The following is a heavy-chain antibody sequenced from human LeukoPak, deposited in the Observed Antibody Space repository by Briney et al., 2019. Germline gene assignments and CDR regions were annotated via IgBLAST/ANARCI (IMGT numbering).Heavy chain of an antibody. CDR2: ISAYNGNT. J-gene: IGHJ6*02. V-gene: IGHV1-18*01. CDR3: ARGGIAAASHYYGMDV. Sequence: ASVKVSCKASGYTFTSYGISWVRQAPGQGLEWMGWISAYNGNTNYAQKLQGRVTMTTDTSTSTDYMELRSLRSDDTAVYYCARGGIAAASHYYGMDVWGQGTTVTVSS. CDR1: GYTFTSYG. D-gene: IGHD6-13*01.